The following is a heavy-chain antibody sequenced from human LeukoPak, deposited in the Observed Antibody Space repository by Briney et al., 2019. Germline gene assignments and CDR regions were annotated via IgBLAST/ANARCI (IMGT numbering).Heavy chain of an antibody. CDR1: GFTFSSYG. CDR2: ISYDGSDK. D-gene: IGHD5-24*01. CDR3: ARGRSRLNYYKMATSPFDY. V-gene: IGHV3-30*03. Sequence: PGRSLRLSCAASGFTFSSYGMHWVRQAPGKGLEWVAVISYDGSDKYYADSVKGRFTISRDNSKSTLYLQMNSLRAEDTAVYYCARGRSRLNYYKMATSPFDYWGQGTLVTVSS. J-gene: IGHJ4*02.